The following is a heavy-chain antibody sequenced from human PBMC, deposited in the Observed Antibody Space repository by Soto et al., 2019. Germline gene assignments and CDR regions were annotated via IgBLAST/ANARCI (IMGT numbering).Heavy chain of an antibody. V-gene: IGHV4-39*01. J-gene: IGHJ4*02. Sequence: QLQLQESGPGLVKPSETLSLTCTVSGGSISSSSYYWGWIRQPPGKGLEWIGSIYYSGSTYYNPSLKSRVTISVDTSKNQFSLKLSSVTAADTAVYYCARGGGDIVVEGLDYWGQGTLVTVSS. CDR3: ARGGGDIVVEGLDY. D-gene: IGHD2-15*01. CDR1: GGSISSSSYY. CDR2: IYYSGST.